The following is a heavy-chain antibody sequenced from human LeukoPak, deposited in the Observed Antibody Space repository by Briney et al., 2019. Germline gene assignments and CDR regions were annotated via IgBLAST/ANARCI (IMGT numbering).Heavy chain of an antibody. J-gene: IGHJ4*02. CDR2: ISWNSGSI. CDR1: GFTFDDYA. CDR3: AKVGSSGTKESDY. V-gene: IGHV3-9*01. D-gene: IGHD6-6*01. Sequence: GRSLRLSCAPSGFTFDDYAMHGVPQAPGKGLEWVSGISWNSGSIGYADSVKGRFTISRNNAKNSLYLQMNSLRAEDTALYYCAKVGSSGTKESDYWGQGTLVTVSS.